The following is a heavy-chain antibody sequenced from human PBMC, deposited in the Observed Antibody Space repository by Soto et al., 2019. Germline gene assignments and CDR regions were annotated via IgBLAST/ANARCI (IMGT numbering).Heavy chain of an antibody. J-gene: IGHJ6*02. CDR3: TPRIGAYAMDV. CDR2: IRGKTDTYAT. Sequence: PGGSLRLSCAASGFTFSGSSMHWVRQASGKGLEWVGRIRGKTDTYATAYAAPVRGRFTISRDDSKNTAYLQMNSLKTEDTAVYFSTPRIGAYAMDVCHQGTTVTVSS. D-gene: IGHD6-13*01. CDR1: GFTFSGSS. V-gene: IGHV3-73*01.